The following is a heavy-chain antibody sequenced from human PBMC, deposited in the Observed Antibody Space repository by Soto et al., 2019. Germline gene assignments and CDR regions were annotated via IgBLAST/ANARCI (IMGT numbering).Heavy chain of an antibody. CDR1: GFTFSSYA. CDR2: ISGSGGST. J-gene: IGHJ4*02. V-gene: IGHV3-23*01. CDR3: AKCQWLNRIADFDY. Sequence: GGSLRISCAASGFTFSSYAMSWVRQAPGKGLEWVSAISGSGGSTYYADSVKGRFTISRDNSKNTLYLQMNSLRAEDTAVYYCAKCQWLNRIADFDYWGQGTLVTVSS. D-gene: IGHD6-19*01.